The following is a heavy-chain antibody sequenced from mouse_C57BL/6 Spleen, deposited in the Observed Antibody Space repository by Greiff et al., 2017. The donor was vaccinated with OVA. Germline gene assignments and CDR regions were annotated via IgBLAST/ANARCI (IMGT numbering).Heavy chain of an antibody. CDR2: IYPGDGDT. CDR3: ARGGHYYGSSYEGFAY. J-gene: IGHJ3*01. D-gene: IGHD1-1*01. Sequence: QVQLKESGPELVKPGASVKISCKASGYAFSSSWMNWVKQRPGKGLEWIGRIYPGDGDTNYNGKFKGKATLTADKSSSTAYMQLSSLTSEDSAVYFCARGGHYYGSSYEGFAYWGQGTLVTVSA. CDR1: GYAFSSSW. V-gene: IGHV1-82*01.